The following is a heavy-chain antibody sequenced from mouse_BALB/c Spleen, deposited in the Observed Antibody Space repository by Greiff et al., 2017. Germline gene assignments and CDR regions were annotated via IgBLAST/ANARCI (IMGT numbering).Heavy chain of an antibody. CDR2: IYPSDSYT. CDR3: TRWGRRAFDD. D-gene: IGHD3-3*01. CDR1: GYTFTSYW. V-gene: IGHV1-69*02. Sequence: QVQLQQPGAELVRPGASVKLSCKASGYTFTSYWINWVKQRPGQGLEWIGNIYPSDSYTNYNQKFKDKATLTVDKSSSTAYMQLSSPTSEDSAVYYCTRWGRRAFDDWGQGTTLTVSS. J-gene: IGHJ2*01.